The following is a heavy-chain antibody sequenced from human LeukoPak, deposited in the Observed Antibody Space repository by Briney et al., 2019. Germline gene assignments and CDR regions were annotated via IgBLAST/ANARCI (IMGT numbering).Heavy chain of an antibody. CDR2: IYPRDGST. D-gene: IGHD3-22*01. CDR3: ARDPSYDSSGTDY. V-gene: IGHV1-46*01. CDR1: GYTFTSNY. Sequence: ASVKVSCKASGYTFTSNYIHWVRQAPGQGLEWMGMIYPRDGSTSYAQKFQGRVTITADESTSTAYMELSSLRSEDTAVYYCARDPSYDSSGTDYWGQGTLVTVSS. J-gene: IGHJ4*02.